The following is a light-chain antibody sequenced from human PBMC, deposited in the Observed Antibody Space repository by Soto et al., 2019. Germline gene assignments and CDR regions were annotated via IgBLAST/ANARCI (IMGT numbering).Light chain of an antibody. Sequence: EIVLTQSPVTLSLSPGERATLSCRASQSVISSYLAWYQQKPGQAPRLLIYGASSRATGIPDRFSGSGSGTDFTLTITRLEPEDSAVYFCHQYGVSPRTFGQGTKVDIK. CDR1: QSVISSY. V-gene: IGKV3-20*01. CDR2: GAS. J-gene: IGKJ1*01. CDR3: HQYGVSPRT.